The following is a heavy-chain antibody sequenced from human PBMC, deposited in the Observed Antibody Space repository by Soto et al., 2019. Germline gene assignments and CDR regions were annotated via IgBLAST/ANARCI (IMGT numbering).Heavy chain of an antibody. D-gene: IGHD1-26*01. CDR1: GYSFTSLD. V-gene: IGHV1-8*01. Sequence: SGAEVRAPGASVKVSCKASGYSFTSLDINWVRQTTGQGLEWMGWMQPSSGRTGYAQKFQGRVTMTRDTSINTAYMELSSLTSDDTAFYYCARGVTAGVDYWGQGTLVTVSS. CDR2: MQPSSGRT. J-gene: IGHJ4*02. CDR3: ARGVTAGVDY.